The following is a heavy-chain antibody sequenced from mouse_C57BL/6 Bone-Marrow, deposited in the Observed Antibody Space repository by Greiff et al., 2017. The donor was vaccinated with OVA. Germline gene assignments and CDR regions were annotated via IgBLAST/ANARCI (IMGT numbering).Heavy chain of an antibody. Sequence: QVQLQQSGAELARPGASVKLSCKASGYTFTSYGISWVKQRTGQGLEWIGEIYPNSGSTNYNEKFKGKATLTVDKSSSTAYMQLSSLTSEDSAVYYGSTLDGYYRSWFAYWGQGTLVTVSA. CDR3: STLDGYYRSWFAY. CDR1: GYTFTSYG. D-gene: IGHD2-3*01. J-gene: IGHJ3*01. V-gene: IGHV1-81*01. CDR2: IYPNSGST.